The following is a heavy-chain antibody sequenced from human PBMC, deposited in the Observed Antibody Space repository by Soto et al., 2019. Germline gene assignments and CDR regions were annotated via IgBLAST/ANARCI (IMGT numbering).Heavy chain of an antibody. J-gene: IGHJ1*01. CDR2: ISTGGDST. V-gene: IGHV3-23*01. CDR3: AKDFGGYSLGSFQH. Sequence: EVQLLESGGGLVQRGGSLSLSCAASGFTFNSYMSWVRQAPGKGLEWVSGISTGGDSTYYADSAKGRFTISRDTSKNTLHLQMNSLRAEDTAVYYCAKDFGGYSLGSFQHWGQGTLVTVSS. CDR1: GFTFNSY. D-gene: IGHD2-21*02.